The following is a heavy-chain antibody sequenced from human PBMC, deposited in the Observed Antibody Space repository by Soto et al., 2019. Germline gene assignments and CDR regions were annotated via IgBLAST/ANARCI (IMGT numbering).Heavy chain of an antibody. J-gene: IGHJ3*02. V-gene: IGHV3-21*01. CDR2: ISSGSSNI. CDR1: GFTFSSYG. CDR3: AREYSSSNGSAFDI. D-gene: IGHD6-6*01. Sequence: GGSLRLSCAASGFTFSSYGMHWVRQAPGKGLEWVSVISSGSSNIYYADSVKGRFTISRDNAKNSLYLQMNSLRAEDTAVYYCAREYSSSNGSAFDIWGQGTMVTVSS.